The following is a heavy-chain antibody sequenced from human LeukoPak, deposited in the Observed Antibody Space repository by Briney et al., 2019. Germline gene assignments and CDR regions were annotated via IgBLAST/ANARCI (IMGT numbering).Heavy chain of an antibody. CDR1: GFTFSSYA. CDR2: ISNSGGRT. Sequence: GGSLRLSCTASGFTFSSYAMSWVRQAPGKGLEWVSSISNSGGRTFYTDSVKGRFTISRDNSKITLYLQMNSLRAEDTAVYYCAKSYNGYESKPDYWGQGTLVTVSS. V-gene: IGHV3-23*01. J-gene: IGHJ4*02. CDR3: AKSYNGYESKPDY. D-gene: IGHD5-12*01.